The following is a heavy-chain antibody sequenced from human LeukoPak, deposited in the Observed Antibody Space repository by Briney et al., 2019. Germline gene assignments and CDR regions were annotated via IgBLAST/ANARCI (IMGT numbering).Heavy chain of an antibody. CDR2: TYYRSKWYN. J-gene: IGHJ2*01. V-gene: IGHV6-1*01. D-gene: IGHD2-21*02. CDR3: ARAYCGGDCYTDGYLDL. CDR1: GDSVSSNGAA. Sequence: SQTLSLTFAFSGDSVSSNGAAWNWIRQSPSRGLEWLGRTYYRSKWYNDYALSVQSRITINPATSKNQFSLQLSSVTPEETAVSYFARAYCGGDCYTDGYLDLWGRGTLVTVSS.